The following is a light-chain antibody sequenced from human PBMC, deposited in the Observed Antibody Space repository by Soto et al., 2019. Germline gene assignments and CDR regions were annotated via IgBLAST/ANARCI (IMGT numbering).Light chain of an antibody. Sequence: QSVLTQPPSVSGAPGQRVTISCTGSNSNIGAGYDVHGYQQLPGTAPHLLIHDNNNRPSGVPDRFSGSKSGTSASLAITGLQAEDEADYYCQSYDSSLSAYVFGTGTKVT. CDR3: QSYDSSLSAYV. CDR2: DNN. V-gene: IGLV1-40*01. CDR1: NSNIGAGYD. J-gene: IGLJ1*01.